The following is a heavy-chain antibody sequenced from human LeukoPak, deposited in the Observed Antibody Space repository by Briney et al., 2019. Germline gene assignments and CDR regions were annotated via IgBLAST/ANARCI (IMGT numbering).Heavy chain of an antibody. CDR2: FDPEDGET. J-gene: IGHJ4*02. Sequence: ASVKVSCKVSGYTLTELSMHWVRQAPGKGLEWMGGFDPEDGETIYAQKFQGRVTITEDTSTDTAYMELSSLRSEDTAVYYCATLEVYAIWGQGTLVTVSS. CDR1: GYTLTELS. D-gene: IGHD2-8*02. CDR3: ATLEVYAI. V-gene: IGHV1-24*01.